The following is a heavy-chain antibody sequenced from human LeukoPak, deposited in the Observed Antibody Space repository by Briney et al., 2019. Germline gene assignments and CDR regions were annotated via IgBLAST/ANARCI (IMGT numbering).Heavy chain of an antibody. D-gene: IGHD4-23*01. CDR1: GGTFSSYA. CDR3: ASNYGGNSGAFDI. V-gene: IGHV1-69*04. CDR2: IIPILGIA. Sequence: SVKVSCKASGGTFSSYAISWVRQAPGKGLDGLGRIIPILGIANYAQKFQGRVTITADKSTSTAYMELSSLRSEDTAVYYCASNYGGNSGAFDIWGQGTMVTVSS. J-gene: IGHJ3*02.